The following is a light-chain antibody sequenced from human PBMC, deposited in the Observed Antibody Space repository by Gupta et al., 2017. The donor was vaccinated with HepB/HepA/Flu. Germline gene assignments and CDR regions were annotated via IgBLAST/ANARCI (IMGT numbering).Light chain of an antibody. Sequence: YLLTHPPSVSVAPGETTTITSDGGNAAIRNEHWYKQKQGQDPVVVIMYDGGRPSGILARGFCSTSWNTATPTTSRVEAEDDDDDYCHLWASTSDHMVFGGGTKLTVL. J-gene: IGLJ2*01. CDR2: YDG. CDR1: NAAIRN. V-gene: IGLV3-21*04. CDR3: HLWASTSDHMV.